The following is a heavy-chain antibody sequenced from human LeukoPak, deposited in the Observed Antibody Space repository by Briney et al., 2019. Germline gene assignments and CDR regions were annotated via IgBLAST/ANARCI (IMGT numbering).Heavy chain of an antibody. CDR2: IDYSATT. D-gene: IGHD2-15*01. CDR3: ARNPGYCSGGSCYPYYFDY. J-gene: IGHJ4*02. V-gene: IGHV4-59*12. Sequence: SETLSLTCTVSGGSISTYYWSWIRQPPGKGLEWLAYIDYSATTYYNPSLKSRVTISVDRSKNQFSLKLSSVTAADTAVYYCARNPGYCSGGSCYPYYFDYWGQGTLVTVSS. CDR1: GGSISTYY.